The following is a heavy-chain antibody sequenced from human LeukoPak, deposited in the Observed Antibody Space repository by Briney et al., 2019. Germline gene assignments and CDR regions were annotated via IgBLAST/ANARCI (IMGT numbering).Heavy chain of an antibody. CDR2: INPNSGGT. CDR1: GYTFTGYY. Sequence: ASVKVSCKASGYTFTGYYMHWVRQAPGQGLEWMGWINPNSGGTNYAQKFQGRVTMTRDTSISTAYMELSRLRSDDTAVYYCERIRENCTNGVCYGWFDPWGQGTLVTVSS. J-gene: IGHJ5*02. CDR3: ERIRENCTNGVCYGWFDP. V-gene: IGHV1-2*02. D-gene: IGHD2-8*01.